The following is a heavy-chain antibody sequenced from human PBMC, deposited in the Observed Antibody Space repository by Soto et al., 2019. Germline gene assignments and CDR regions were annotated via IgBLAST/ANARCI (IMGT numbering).Heavy chain of an antibody. Sequence: EVQLVESGGGLVQPGGSLRLSCAASGFSFSSFWMHWVRQAPGKGLVWVSRINSDGTSTNYADSVKGRFTISRDNAKNTLYLQMNSLRTEDTDVYYCARAFYGSGSYSAGDYWGQGALVTVSS. CDR1: GFSFSSFW. CDR3: ARAFYGSGSYSAGDY. J-gene: IGHJ4*02. CDR2: INSDGTST. V-gene: IGHV3-74*01. D-gene: IGHD3-10*01.